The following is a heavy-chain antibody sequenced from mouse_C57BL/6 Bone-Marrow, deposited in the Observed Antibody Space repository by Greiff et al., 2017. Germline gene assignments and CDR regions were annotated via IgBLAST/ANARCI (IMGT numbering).Heavy chain of an antibody. Sequence: EVKVVESGGDLVKPGGSLKLSCAASGFTFSSYGMSWVRQTPDKRLEWVATISSGGSYTYYPDSVKGRFTISRDNAKNTLYLQMSSLKSEDTAMYYCARHSYGSSLWYAMDYWGQGTSVTVSS. CDR3: ARHSYGSSLWYAMDY. J-gene: IGHJ4*01. CDR2: ISSGGSYT. CDR1: GFTFSSYG. D-gene: IGHD1-1*01. V-gene: IGHV5-6*01.